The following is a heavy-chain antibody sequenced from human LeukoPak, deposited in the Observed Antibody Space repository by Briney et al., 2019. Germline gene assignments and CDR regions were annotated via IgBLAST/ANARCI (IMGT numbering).Heavy chain of an antibody. V-gene: IGHV4-61*02. CDR3: ASSTMVVTPLSDHIDY. D-gene: IGHD4-23*01. CDR2: IYTSGST. CDR1: GGSISSGSYY. Sequence: SETLSLTCTVSGGSISSGSYYWSWIRQPAGKGLEWIGRIYTSGSTNYNPSLKSRVTISVDTSKNQFSLKLSSVPAADTAVYYCASSTMVVTPLSDHIDYWGQGTLVTVSS. J-gene: IGHJ4*02.